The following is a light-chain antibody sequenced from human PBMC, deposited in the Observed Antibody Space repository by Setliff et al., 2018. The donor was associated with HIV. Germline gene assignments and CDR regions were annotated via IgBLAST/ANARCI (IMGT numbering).Light chain of an antibody. CDR1: SSDVGSYNY. CDR3: CSYADSYTSLYV. V-gene: IGLV2-11*01. Sequence: QSVLTQPRSVSGSPGQSVTISCTGTSSDVGSYNYVSWYQHHPDKAPKVMIYDDTKRPSGVPDRFSGSKSGNTASLTISGLQTEDEADYYCCSYADSYTSLYVFGTGTKSPS. CDR2: DDT. J-gene: IGLJ1*01.